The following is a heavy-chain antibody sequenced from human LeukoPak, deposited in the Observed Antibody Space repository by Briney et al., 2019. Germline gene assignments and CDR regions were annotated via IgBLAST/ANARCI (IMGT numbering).Heavy chain of an antibody. J-gene: IGHJ4*02. CDR3: ARAEKGFGTGGPDY. V-gene: IGHV1-2*02. CDR2: INPNSGGT. CDR1: GYTFTCYY. Sequence: ASVKVSCKSSGYTFTCYYMHWVRQAPGQGLEGMGLINPNSGGTNYAQKFEGRVTMTSNTSISMAYMELSRLRSDETAEYYGARAEKGFGTGGPDYWGQGTMVTVSS. D-gene: IGHD3-10*01.